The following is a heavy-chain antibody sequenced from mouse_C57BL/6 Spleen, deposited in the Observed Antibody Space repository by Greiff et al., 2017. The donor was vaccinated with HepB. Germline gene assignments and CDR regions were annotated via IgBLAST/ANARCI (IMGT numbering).Heavy chain of an antibody. D-gene: IGHD2-3*01. J-gene: IGHJ4*01. V-gene: IGHV1-69*01. Sequence: QVQLQQPGAELVMPGASVKLSCKVSGYTFTSYWMNWVKQRPGQGLEWIGEIDPSDSYTNYNQKFKGKSTLTVDKSSRTAYMQLSSLTYEYSAVYYCARWDGYRYAMDYWGQGTSVTVSS. CDR2: IDPSDSYT. CDR3: ARWDGYRYAMDY. CDR1: GYTFTSYW.